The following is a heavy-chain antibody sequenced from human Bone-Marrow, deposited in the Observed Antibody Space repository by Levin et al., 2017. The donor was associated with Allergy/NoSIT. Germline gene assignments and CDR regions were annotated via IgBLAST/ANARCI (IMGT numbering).Heavy chain of an antibody. D-gene: IGHD6-19*01. Sequence: GGSLRLSCAASGFTFGSHGMSWVRQGPGKRLEWVSSISSSDDSTYYAHSVQGRFTISRDNFKNTLYLQMNSLRAEDTAVYYCAKARSGWNPFDYWGQGTLVTVSS. CDR3: AKARSGWNPFDY. J-gene: IGHJ4*02. V-gene: IGHV3-23*01. CDR2: ISSSDDST. CDR1: GFTFGSHG.